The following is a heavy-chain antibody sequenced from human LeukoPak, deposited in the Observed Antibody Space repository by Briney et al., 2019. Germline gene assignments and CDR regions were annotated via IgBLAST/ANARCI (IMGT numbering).Heavy chain of an antibody. CDR2: IIGSGGST. V-gene: IGHV3-23*01. D-gene: IGHD7-27*01. J-gene: IGHJ4*02. CDR3: AKDGPNWGSYFDQ. CDR1: GFTFNNYA. Sequence: GGSLRLSCAASGFTFNNYAMSWARQAPGKGLEWVSAIIGSGGSTYYADSVKGRFTMSRDNSKSTLYLQMNSLRAEDTAVYYCAKDGPNWGSYFDQWGQGTLVTVSS.